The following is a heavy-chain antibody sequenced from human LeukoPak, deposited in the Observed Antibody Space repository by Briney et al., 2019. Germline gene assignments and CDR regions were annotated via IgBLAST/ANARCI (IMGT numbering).Heavy chain of an antibody. CDR2: ISWDGGST. CDR3: ARAKPIDI. J-gene: IGHJ3*02. Sequence: GSLRLSCAASGFTFDDYTMHWVRQAPGKGLEWVSLISWDGGSTYYADSVKGRFTISRDNSKNTLYLQMNSLRAEDTAVYYCARAKPIDIWGQGTMVTVSS. V-gene: IGHV3-43*01. CDR1: GFTFDDYT.